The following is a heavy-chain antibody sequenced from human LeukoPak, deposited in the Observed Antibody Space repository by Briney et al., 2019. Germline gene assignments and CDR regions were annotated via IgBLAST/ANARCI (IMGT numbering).Heavy chain of an antibody. V-gene: IGHV3-48*04. J-gene: IGHJ3*02. D-gene: IGHD4-23*01. CDR2: ITSSGSAI. CDR3: ASEGYGGNSDAFDI. CDR1: GFTFSSYS. Sequence: GGSLRLSCAASGFTFSSYSMLWVRQAPGKGLEWVSYITSSGSAIYYADSVKGRFTISRDNAKNSLYLQMSSLRAEDTAVYYCASEGYGGNSDAFDIWGQGTMVTVS.